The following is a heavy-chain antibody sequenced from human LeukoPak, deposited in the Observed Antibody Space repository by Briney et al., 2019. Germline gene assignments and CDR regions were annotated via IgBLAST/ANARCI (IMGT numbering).Heavy chain of an antibody. CDR1: GGSISSYY. Sequence: SETLSLTCTLCGGSISSYYWNWIRQPAGKGLEWIGRVYTSGSSNCNPSLKSPVTMSVDTSKNQFSLKLTSVTAADTAVYYCARGSSGARFDYWGQGTLVTVSS. J-gene: IGHJ4*02. CDR3: ARGSSGARFDY. D-gene: IGHD2-15*01. CDR2: VYTSGSS. V-gene: IGHV4-4*07.